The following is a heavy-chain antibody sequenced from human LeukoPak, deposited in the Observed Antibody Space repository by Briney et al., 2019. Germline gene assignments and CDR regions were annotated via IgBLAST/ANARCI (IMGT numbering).Heavy chain of an antibody. Sequence: GGSLRLSCAASGFTFSSYGMSWVRQAPGKGLEWVSAISGSGGSTYYADSVKGRFTISRDNSKNTLYLQMNSLRAEDTAVYYCAKGGSSWFTGGNDAFDIWGQGTMVTVSS. V-gene: IGHV3-23*01. D-gene: IGHD6-13*01. CDR1: GFTFSSYG. CDR3: AKGGSSWFTGGNDAFDI. J-gene: IGHJ3*02. CDR2: ISGSGGST.